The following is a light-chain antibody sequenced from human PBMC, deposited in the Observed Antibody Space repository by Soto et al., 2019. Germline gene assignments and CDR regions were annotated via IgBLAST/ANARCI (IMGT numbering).Light chain of an antibody. CDR1: QSVSSSY. CDR3: QQYGDSFT. Sequence: EIVLTQSPGTLSLSPGERATLSCRASQSVSSSYLAWYQQKPGQAPRLLIYGASSRAAGIPDRFNGSGSGTDFTLTISRLEPEDFAVYYCQQYGDSFTFGPGTKVDIK. V-gene: IGKV3-20*01. CDR2: GAS. J-gene: IGKJ3*01.